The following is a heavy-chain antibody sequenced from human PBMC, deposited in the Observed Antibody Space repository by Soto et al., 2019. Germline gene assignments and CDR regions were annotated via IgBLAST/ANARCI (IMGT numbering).Heavy chain of an antibody. CDR1: GYTFTSYG. CDR3: ARNYYYDSSEGFDP. Sequence: GASVKVSCKASGYTFTSYGISWLRQAHGQGLEWMGWISAYNGNTNYAQKLQGRVTMTTDTSTSTAYMELRSLRSDDTVVYYCARNYYYDSSEGFDPWGQGTLVTVSS. J-gene: IGHJ5*02. V-gene: IGHV1-18*01. CDR2: ISAYNGNT. D-gene: IGHD3-22*01.